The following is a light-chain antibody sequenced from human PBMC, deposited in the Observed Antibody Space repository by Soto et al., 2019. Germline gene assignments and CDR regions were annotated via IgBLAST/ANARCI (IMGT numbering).Light chain of an antibody. CDR3: QKYTTTPFT. V-gene: IGKV4-1*01. Sequence: DIVMTQSPDSLAVSLGERATMHCKSSESVLYRSNGRNYLAGYQQKPGQPPKVLFYWASTRESGVPDRFSGSGSGTDLTLTISSLEAEDVAVYFCQKYTTTPFTFGQGNKLEIK. CDR2: WAS. CDR1: ESVLYRSNGRNY. J-gene: IGKJ2*01.